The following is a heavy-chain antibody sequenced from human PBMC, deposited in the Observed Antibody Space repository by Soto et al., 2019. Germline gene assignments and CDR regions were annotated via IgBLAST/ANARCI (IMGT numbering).Heavy chain of an antibody. Sequence: GSLRLSCAASGFTFSSYAMSWVRQAPGEGLEWVSAISGSGGSTYYADSVKGRFTISRDNSKNTLYLQMNSLRAEDTAVYYCAKAARKGYYYGSGSYYTSVYYGMDVWGQGTTVTVSS. V-gene: IGHV3-23*01. D-gene: IGHD3-10*01. J-gene: IGHJ6*02. CDR1: GFTFSSYA. CDR3: AKAARKGYYYGSGSYYTSVYYGMDV. CDR2: ISGSGGST.